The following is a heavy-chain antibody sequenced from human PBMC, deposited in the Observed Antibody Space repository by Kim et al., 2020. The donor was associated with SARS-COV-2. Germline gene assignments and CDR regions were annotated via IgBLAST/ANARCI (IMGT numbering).Heavy chain of an antibody. J-gene: IGHJ5*02. CDR3: AGEPGYDSSGYYH. V-gene: IGHV3-33*01. Sequence: ADSVKGRLTISRDNSKNTLYLQMNSLSAEDTAVYYCAGEPGYDSSGYYHWGQGTLVTVSS. D-gene: IGHD3-22*01.